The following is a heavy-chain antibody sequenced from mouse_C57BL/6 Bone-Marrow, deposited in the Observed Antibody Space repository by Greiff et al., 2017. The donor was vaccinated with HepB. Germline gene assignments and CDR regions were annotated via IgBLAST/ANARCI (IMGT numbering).Heavy chain of an antibody. J-gene: IGHJ2*01. V-gene: IGHV1-63*01. Sequence: VKLVESGAELVRPGTSVKMSCKASGYTFTNYWIGWAKQRPGHGLEWIGDIYPGGGYTNYNEKFKGKATLTADKSSSTAYMQFSSLTSEDSAIYYCARSWGDYWGQGTTLTVSS. CDR2: IYPGGGYT. CDR3: ARSWGDY. CDR1: GYTFTNYW.